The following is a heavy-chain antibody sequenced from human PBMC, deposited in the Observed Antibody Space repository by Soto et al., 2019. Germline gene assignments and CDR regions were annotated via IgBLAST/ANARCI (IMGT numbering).Heavy chain of an antibody. Sequence: QVQLVESGGGVVQPGRSLRLFCAASGFTFSSYAMHWVRQAPGKGLEWVAVISYDGSNKYYADSVKGRFTISRDNSKNTLYLQMNSLRAEDTAVYYCARDTGSSGYSYGLMWYFDYWGQGTLVTVSS. J-gene: IGHJ4*02. V-gene: IGHV3-30-3*01. CDR1: GFTFSSYA. CDR2: ISYDGSNK. D-gene: IGHD5-18*01. CDR3: ARDTGSSGYSYGLMWYFDY.